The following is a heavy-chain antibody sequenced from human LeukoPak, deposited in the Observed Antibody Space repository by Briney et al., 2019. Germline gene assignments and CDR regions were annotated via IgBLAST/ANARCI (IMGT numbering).Heavy chain of an antibody. CDR1: GYSFTSYW. CDR3: ARVPQNYYDSSGYMSAFDI. D-gene: IGHD3-22*01. J-gene: IGHJ3*02. Sequence: GESLKISCKGSGYSFTSYWIGWVRQMPGKGLEWMGIIYPGDSDTRYSPSFQGQVTISADKSISTAYLQWSSLKASDTAMYYCARVPQNYYDSSGYMSAFDIWGQGTMVTVSS. V-gene: IGHV5-51*01. CDR2: IYPGDSDT.